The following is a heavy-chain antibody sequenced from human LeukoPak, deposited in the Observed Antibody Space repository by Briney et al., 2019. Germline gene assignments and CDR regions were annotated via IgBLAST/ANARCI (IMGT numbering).Heavy chain of an antibody. Sequence: GGSLRLSCAASGFSVSTSYMNWVRQAPGKGLEWVSILYSGSSTYYADSVEGRFIVSRDSSKNTRSLQMNDLRAEDTAVYYCARVGDHFHWYLDLWGRGTLVTVSS. CDR2: LYSGSST. CDR3: ARVGDHFHWYLDL. J-gene: IGHJ2*01. V-gene: IGHV3-53*01. CDR1: GFSVSTSY. D-gene: IGHD3-3*02.